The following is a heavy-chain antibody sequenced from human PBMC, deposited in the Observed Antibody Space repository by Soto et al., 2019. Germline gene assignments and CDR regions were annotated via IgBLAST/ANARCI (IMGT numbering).Heavy chain of an antibody. J-gene: IGHJ4*02. V-gene: IGHV4-59*01. CDR1: GGSISSYY. CDR3: ARENGYSYGYIDY. Sequence: SETLSLTCTVSGGSISSYYWSWIRQPPGKGLEWIGYIYYSGSTNYNPSLKSRVTISVDTSKNQFSLKLSSVTAADTAVYYCARENGYSYGYIDYWGQGTLVTVSS. CDR2: IYYSGST. D-gene: IGHD5-18*01.